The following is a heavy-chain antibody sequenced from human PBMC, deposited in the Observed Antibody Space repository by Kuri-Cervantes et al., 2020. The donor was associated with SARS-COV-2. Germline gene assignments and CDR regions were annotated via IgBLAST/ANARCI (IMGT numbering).Heavy chain of an antibody. V-gene: IGHV3-53*01. J-gene: IGHJ6*03. Sequence: ETLSLTCAASGFTVSSNYMSWVRQAPGKGLEWVSVIYSCGSTYYADSVKGRFTVSKDNFRNTLYLQMNSLRAEDTAVYYCAKEIRLYYYMDVWGKGTTVTVSS. CDR3: AKEIRLYYYMDV. CDR1: GFTVSSNY. D-gene: IGHD6-19*01. CDR2: IYSCGST.